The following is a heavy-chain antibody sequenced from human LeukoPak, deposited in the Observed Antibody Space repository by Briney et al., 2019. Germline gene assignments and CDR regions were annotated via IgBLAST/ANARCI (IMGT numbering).Heavy chain of an antibody. CDR2: ISYDGSKK. V-gene: IGHV3-30-3*01. J-gene: IGHJ4*02. Sequence: GGSLRLSCEASGFTFRSHGMHWVRQAPGKGLEWAAVISYDGSKKDYADSVKGRFTISRDSSKNTVYLQMDSLRTEDTAFYYCARDLSGSYSVDYWGQGTLVTVSS. CDR1: GFTFRSHG. D-gene: IGHD3-10*01. CDR3: ARDLSGSYSVDY.